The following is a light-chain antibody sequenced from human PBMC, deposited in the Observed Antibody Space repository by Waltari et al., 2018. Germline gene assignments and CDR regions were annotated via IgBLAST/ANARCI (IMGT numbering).Light chain of an antibody. CDR2: GAS. J-gene: IGKJ2*01. V-gene: IGKV3-15*01. Sequence: EIVMTQSQATLSVSPGERATLSCRASQSVSSNLAWYQQKPGQAPRLLIYGASTMATGIPARFSGSGSGTEFTLTISSMQSEDFAVYYCQQYNNWDTFGQGTKLEIK. CDR3: QQYNNWDT. CDR1: QSVSSN.